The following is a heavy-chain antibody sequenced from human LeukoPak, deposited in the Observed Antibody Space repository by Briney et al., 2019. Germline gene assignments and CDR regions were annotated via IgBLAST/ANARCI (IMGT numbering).Heavy chain of an antibody. J-gene: IGHJ4*02. V-gene: IGHV3-21*01. CDR1: GFTFSSYN. Sequence: PGGSLRLSCAASGFTFSSYNMNWVRQAPGQGLEWVSSISSSSSYIYYADSVKGRFTISRDKAKNSLYLQMNSLRAEDTAVYYCARGGKSGYFPDYWGQGTLVTVSS. CDR2: ISSSSSYI. CDR3: ARGGKSGYFPDY. D-gene: IGHD2-15*01.